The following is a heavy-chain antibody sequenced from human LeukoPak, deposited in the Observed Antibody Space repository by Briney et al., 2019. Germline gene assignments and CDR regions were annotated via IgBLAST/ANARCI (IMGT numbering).Heavy chain of an antibody. CDR1: GFTFSSYW. J-gene: IGHJ4*02. V-gene: IGHV3-74*01. CDR3: ARVQDDYTYFDC. CDR2: INSDGSRT. D-gene: IGHD4-11*01. Sequence: PGGSLRLSCAASGFTFSSYWMHWVRQAPGKGLMWVSRINSDGSRTTYADSVRGRFTISRDNAKSTLYLQMNSLRAEDTAVYYCARVQDDYTYFDCWGQGTLVTVSS.